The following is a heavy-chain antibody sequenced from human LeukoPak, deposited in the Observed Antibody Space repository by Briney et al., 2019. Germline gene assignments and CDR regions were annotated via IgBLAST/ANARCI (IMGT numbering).Heavy chain of an antibody. CDR1: GFTFSSYT. D-gene: IGHD3-22*01. CDR2: ISGSGGST. Sequence: PGGSLRLSCAASGFTFSSYTMSWVRQAPGKGLEWVSAISGSGGSTYYADSVKGRFTISRDNSKNTLYLQMNSLRAEDTAVYYCAKDFTYYYDSSGYYVDCWGQGTLVTVSS. J-gene: IGHJ4*02. CDR3: AKDFTYYYDSSGYYVDC. V-gene: IGHV3-23*01.